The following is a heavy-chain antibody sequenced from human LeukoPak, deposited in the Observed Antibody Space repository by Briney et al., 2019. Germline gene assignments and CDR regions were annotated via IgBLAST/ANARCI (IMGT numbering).Heavy chain of an antibody. CDR3: TTELDIRPNHY. J-gene: IGHJ4*02. V-gene: IGHV3-15*01. Sequence: PGGSLRLSCAASGFTFSNAWMSWVRQAPGKGLEWVGRIKRKSDGGTTDYAAPVKGRFTISRDDSKNKLYLQMNSLKSEDTAVYYCTTELDIRPNHYWGQGTLVTVSS. CDR2: IKRKSDGGTT. CDR1: GFTFSNAW. D-gene: IGHD3-22*01.